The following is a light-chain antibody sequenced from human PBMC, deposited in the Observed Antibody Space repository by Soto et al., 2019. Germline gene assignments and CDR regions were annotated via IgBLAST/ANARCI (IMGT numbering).Light chain of an antibody. Sequence: DIPMTQSPSSLSASVGDRVTITCRASQSISSYLNWYQQKPGKAPKLLIYAASSLQSGVASSFSGSGSGTDFTLTISSLQPEDFATYYCQQSYSTPPVTFGPGTKVDIK. CDR2: AAS. CDR3: QQSYSTPPVT. CDR1: QSISSY. V-gene: IGKV1-39*01. J-gene: IGKJ3*01.